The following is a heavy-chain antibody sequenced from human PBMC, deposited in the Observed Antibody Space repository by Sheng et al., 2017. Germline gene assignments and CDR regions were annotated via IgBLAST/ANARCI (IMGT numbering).Heavy chain of an antibody. CDR2: ISWNSGSI. CDR1: GFNFDDYA. J-gene: IGHJ4*02. D-gene: IGHD6-13*01. Sequence: EVQLVESGGGLVQPGRSLRLSCAASGFNFDDYAMHWVRQGPGKGLEWVSGISWNSGSIGSAASVKGRFFISRDNSKNTLYLQMNSLRAEDTAVYYCTRGGATSSWYWVNWGLGTQVTVSS. CDR3: TRGGATSSWYWVN. V-gene: IGHV3-9*01.